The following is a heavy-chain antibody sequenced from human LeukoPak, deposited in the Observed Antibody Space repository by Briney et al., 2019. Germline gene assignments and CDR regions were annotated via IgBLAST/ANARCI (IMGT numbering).Heavy chain of an antibody. J-gene: IGHJ4*02. Sequence: SETLSLTCAVSGGSISSGGYSWSWIRQPPGKGLEWIGYIYYSGSTYYNPSLKSRVTISVDTSKNQFSLKLSSVTAADTAVYYCARAVGSYYTKWGQGTLVTVSS. V-gene: IGHV4-30-4*07. CDR3: ARAVGSYYTK. D-gene: IGHD3-10*01. CDR2: IYYSGST. CDR1: GGSISSGGYS.